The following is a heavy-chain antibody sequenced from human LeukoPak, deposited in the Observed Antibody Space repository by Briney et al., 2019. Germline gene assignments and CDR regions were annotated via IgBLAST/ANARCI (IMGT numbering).Heavy chain of an antibody. J-gene: IGHJ4*02. CDR3: ASGGGEFGIDF. V-gene: IGHV4-4*07. CDR1: GRPLSTHH. D-gene: IGHD3-10*01. CDR2: IYTTGST. Sequence: SETLSHTCTVSGRPLSTHHWSWIRQPAGKGLEWIGRIYTTGSTHYNPSLKSRVTMSIDTSKNHFSLKLNSVTAADTAMYYCASGGGEFGIDFWGRGTLVIVSS.